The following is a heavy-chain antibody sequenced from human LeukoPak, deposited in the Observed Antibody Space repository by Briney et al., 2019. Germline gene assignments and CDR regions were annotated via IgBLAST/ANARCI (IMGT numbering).Heavy chain of an antibody. CDR1: GFTFSIYS. Sequence: PGGSLRLSCAASGFTFSIYSMHCVRQAPGKGLVWVSRIKSDGSSTSYADSVKGRFTISRGNAKNTLYLQMDSLRVEDTAVYYCAKSDWFDPWGQGTLVTVSS. CDR3: AKSDWFDP. V-gene: IGHV3-74*01. J-gene: IGHJ5*02. CDR2: IKSDGSST.